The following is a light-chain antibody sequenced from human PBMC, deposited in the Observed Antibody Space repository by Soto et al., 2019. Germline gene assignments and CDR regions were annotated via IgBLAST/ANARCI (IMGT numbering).Light chain of an antibody. V-gene: IGKV3-20*01. CDR2: VAS. Sequence: EIVWTKSPGTRSLSPGERATLSGRASQSVSSSYLAWYQQKPGQAPRLLIYVASSRATGIPDRFSGSGSETDFTLTISRLEPEDFAVYYCQQYGSSSWTFGQGTKVEIK. J-gene: IGKJ1*01. CDR1: QSVSSSY. CDR3: QQYGSSSWT.